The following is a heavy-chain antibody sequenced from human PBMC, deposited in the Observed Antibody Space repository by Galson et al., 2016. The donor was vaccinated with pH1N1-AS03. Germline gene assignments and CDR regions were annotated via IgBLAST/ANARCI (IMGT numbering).Heavy chain of an antibody. CDR1: GFTFTDFA. V-gene: IGHV3-23*01. CDR3: AKDRNDYRLHYFSGSDV. CDR2: TSSSGGST. Sequence: SLRLSCATSGFTFTDFAVSWVRQAPGRGLEWVSATSSSGGSTYYAESVKGRFTISRDYSKNTVYLQMNSLRAEDTAVYYCAKDRNDYRLHYFSGSDVWGQGTTVIVSS. J-gene: IGHJ6*02. D-gene: IGHD1-1*01.